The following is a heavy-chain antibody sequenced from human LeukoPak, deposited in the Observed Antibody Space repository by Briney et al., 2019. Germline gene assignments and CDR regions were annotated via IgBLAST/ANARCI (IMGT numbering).Heavy chain of an antibody. CDR3: AKPDPGSYCSSTSCYPYYYYYYMDV. D-gene: IGHD2-2*01. CDR2: ISGSGGST. V-gene: IGHV3-23*01. CDR1: GFTFSSYA. Sequence: GGSLRLSCAASGFTFSSYAMSWVRQAPGKGLEWVSAISGSGGSTYYADSVTGRFTIPRDNSKNTLYVQMNSLRAEDTAVYYCAKPDPGSYCSSTSCYPYYYYYYMDVWGKGTTVTVSS. J-gene: IGHJ6*03.